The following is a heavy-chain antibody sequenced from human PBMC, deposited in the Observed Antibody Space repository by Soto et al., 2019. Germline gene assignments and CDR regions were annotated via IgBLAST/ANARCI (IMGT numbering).Heavy chain of an antibody. Sequence: QVQLVESGGGVVQPGRSLRLSCAASGFIFSTYAMHWVRQAPGKGLEWVALISYDGGNEYYADSVKGRFTISRDDSENTLYLQMIGLRAEDTAVYYCTRDSRIVLVPVTSMDVWGQGTTVTVSS. V-gene: IGHV3-30-3*01. CDR3: TRDSRIVLVPVTSMDV. J-gene: IGHJ6*02. D-gene: IGHD2-2*01. CDR2: ISYDGGNE. CDR1: GFIFSTYA.